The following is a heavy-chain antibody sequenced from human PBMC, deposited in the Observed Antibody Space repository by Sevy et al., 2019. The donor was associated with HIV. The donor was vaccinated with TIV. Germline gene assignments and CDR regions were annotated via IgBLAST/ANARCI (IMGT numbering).Heavy chain of an antibody. CDR3: AREGSRRGGSYYDFWSGYLGDAFDI. Sequence: RGSLRLSCAASGFTFSSYSMNWVRQAPGKGLEWVSYISSSSSTIYYADSVKGRFTISRDNAKNSLYLQMNSLRDEDTAVYYCAREGSRRGGSYYDFWSGYLGDAFDIWGQGTMVTVSS. V-gene: IGHV3-48*02. D-gene: IGHD3-3*01. J-gene: IGHJ3*02. CDR1: GFTFSSYS. CDR2: ISSSSSTI.